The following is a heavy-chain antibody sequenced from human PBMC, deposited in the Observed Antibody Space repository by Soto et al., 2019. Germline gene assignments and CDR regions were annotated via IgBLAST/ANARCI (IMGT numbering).Heavy chain of an antibody. V-gene: IGHV1-18*01. D-gene: IGHD3-10*01. CDR2: ISAYNGNT. CDR3: ARDMDEHGSRRDYYYYYGMDV. Sequence: ASVKVSCKASGYTFTSYGISWVRQAPGQGLEWMGWISAYNGNTNYAQKLQGRVTMTTDTSTSTAYMELRSLRSDDTAVYYCARDMDEHGSRRDYYYYYGMDVWGQGTTVTVSS. CDR1: GYTFTSYG. J-gene: IGHJ6*02.